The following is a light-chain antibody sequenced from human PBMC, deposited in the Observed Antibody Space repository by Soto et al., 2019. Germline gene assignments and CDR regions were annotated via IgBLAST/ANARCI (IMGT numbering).Light chain of an antibody. Sequence: SQMTQARTTVVAGVRVGVGGGCRASQNISPWLAWYQQKPGKAPKLLIYGASSLEGGVPSRFSGSGSGRDLNDTISRPLPADLATHSSQHHPTNPDAFAQGTKVDIK. CDR2: GAS. CDR3: QHHPTNPDA. J-gene: IGKJ1*01. V-gene: IGKV1-5*01. CDR1: QNISPW.